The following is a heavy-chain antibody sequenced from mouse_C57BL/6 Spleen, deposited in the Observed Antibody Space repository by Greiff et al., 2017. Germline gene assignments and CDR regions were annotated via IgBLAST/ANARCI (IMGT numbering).Heavy chain of an antibody. CDR1: GFTFSDYY. Sequence: EVMLVESEGGLVQPGSSMKLSCTASGFTFSDYYMAWVRQVPEKGLEWVANINYDGSSTYYLDSLKSRFIISRDNAKNLLYLQMRSLKSEDTATYDCARVYYDYGVYAMDYWGQGTSVTVSS. V-gene: IGHV5-16*01. CDR3: ARVYYDYGVYAMDY. D-gene: IGHD2-4*01. CDR2: INYDGSST. J-gene: IGHJ4*01.